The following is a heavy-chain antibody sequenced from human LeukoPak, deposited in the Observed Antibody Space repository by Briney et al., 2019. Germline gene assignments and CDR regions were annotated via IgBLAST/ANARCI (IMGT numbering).Heavy chain of an antibody. Sequence: ASVKVSCKASGGTFSSYAISWVRQAPGQGLEWMGRIIPILGIANYAQKFQGRVTITADKSTSTAYMELSSLRSEDTAVYYCARDKSEPLRILYPGWWFDPWGQGTLVTVSS. CDR2: IIPILGIA. D-gene: IGHD2-8*01. V-gene: IGHV1-69*04. J-gene: IGHJ5*02. CDR1: GGTFSSYA. CDR3: ARDKSEPLRILYPGWWFDP.